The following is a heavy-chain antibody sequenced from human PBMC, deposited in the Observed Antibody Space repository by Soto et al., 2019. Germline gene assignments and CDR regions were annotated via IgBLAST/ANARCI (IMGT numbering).Heavy chain of an antibody. CDR3: AREMQLGAFDI. CDR2: IIPILGIA. Sequence: SVKVFSKVCGGTFSSYTISWVRQAPGQGLEWMGRIIPILGIANYAQKFQGRVTITADKSTSTAYMELSSLRSEDTAVYYCAREMQLGAFDIWGQGTMVTVSS. CDR1: GGTFSSYT. J-gene: IGHJ3*02. V-gene: IGHV1-69*04. D-gene: IGHD1-1*01.